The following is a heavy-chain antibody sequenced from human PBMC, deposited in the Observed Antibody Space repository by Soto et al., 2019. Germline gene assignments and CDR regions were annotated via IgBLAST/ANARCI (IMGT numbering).Heavy chain of an antibody. J-gene: IGHJ6*02. CDR3: VKSAGLTPPHYGMGL. CDR1: GFTFSSYA. CDR2: ISGSGGST. Sequence: GGSLRLSCAASGFTFSSYAMSWVRQAPGKGLEWVSAISGSGGSTYYADSVKGRFTSSRDNTKNTLYLQMNSLRAEDTAVCYCVKSAGLTPPHYGMGLWGQGTTGTVSS. V-gene: IGHV3-23*01.